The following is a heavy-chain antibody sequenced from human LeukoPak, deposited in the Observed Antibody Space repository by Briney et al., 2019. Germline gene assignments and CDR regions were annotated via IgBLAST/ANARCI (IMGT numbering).Heavy chain of an antibody. D-gene: IGHD3-9*01. Sequence: SETLSLTCALYGGSFSGYYWSWIRHPPGKGLEWIGEINHSGSTNYSPSLKSRVTISLDTSKNQFSLKLSSVTAADTAVYYCARGSRLTGTFDIWGQGTMVTVSS. V-gene: IGHV4-34*01. J-gene: IGHJ3*02. CDR2: INHSGST. CDR1: GGSFSGYY. CDR3: ARGSRLTGTFDI.